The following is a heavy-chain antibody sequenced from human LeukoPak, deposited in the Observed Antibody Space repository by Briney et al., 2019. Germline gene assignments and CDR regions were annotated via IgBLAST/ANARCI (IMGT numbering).Heavy chain of an antibody. CDR3: AKASGNYGDPFDY. CDR2: VSGSGDGT. Sequence: GGSLRLSCAVSGFPFSTNAMSWVRRAPGKGLEWVSGVSGSGDGTYYADSVKGRFTISRDNSKNTLYLQMNSLRAEDTAVYYCAKASGNYGDPFDYWGQGTLVTVSS. J-gene: IGHJ4*02. V-gene: IGHV3-23*01. CDR1: GFPFSTNA. D-gene: IGHD4-17*01.